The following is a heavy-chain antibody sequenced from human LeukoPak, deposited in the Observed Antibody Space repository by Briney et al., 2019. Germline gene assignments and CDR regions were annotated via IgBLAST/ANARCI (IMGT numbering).Heavy chain of an antibody. CDR1: GYTFSGYG. CDR3: ARGQYNYALDV. J-gene: IGHJ3*01. V-gene: IGHV1-18*01. CDR2: INTYTGKA. D-gene: IGHD5-24*01. Sequence: EASVKVSCKASGYTFSGYGINWVRRAPGQGPEWVGWINTYTGKAEYAQNYQGRVSVTTDMSTNTAFMEVRNLRSDDTAVYFCARGQYNYALDVWGQGTLLTVSS.